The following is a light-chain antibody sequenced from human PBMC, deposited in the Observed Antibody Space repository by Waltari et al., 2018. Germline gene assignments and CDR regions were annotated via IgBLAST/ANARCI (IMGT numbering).Light chain of an antibody. Sequence: QLTQSPSFLSASVGDRVTISCRASRGISSYLAWYQQQPGKAPRLLIYAGSTLHSGVPSRVSGSGSGTEFTLTISSLQPEDFATYYCQEVNSYPSITFGQGTRLE. CDR3: QEVNSYPSIT. CDR1: RGISSY. J-gene: IGKJ5*01. CDR2: AGS. V-gene: IGKV1-9*01.